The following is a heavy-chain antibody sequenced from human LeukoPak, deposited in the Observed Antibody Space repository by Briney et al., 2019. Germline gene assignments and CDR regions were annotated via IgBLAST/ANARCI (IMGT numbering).Heavy chain of an antibody. J-gene: IGHJ3*02. CDR1: GGSISSYY. V-gene: IGHV4-59*01. CDR3: ARDIWGSAYAFDI. CDR2: IYYSGST. Sequence: SETLSLTCTVSGGSISSYYWSWIRQPPGKGLEWIGDIYYSGSTNYNPSLKSRVTISVDTSKNQFSLKLSSVTAADTAVYYCARDIWGSAYAFDIWGQGTMVTVSS. D-gene: IGHD7-27*01.